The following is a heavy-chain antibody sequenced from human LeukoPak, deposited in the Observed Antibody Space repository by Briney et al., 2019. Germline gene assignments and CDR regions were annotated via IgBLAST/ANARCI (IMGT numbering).Heavy chain of an antibody. CDR3: ARGVDY. CDR1: GLTFSRYW. Sequence: GGSLRLSCAASGLTFSRYWMTWFRQAPGKGLEWVANIKQDGSEKYYVDSVKGRFTISRDNAKNSLYLQMNSLRAEDTAVYYCARGVDYWGQGTLVTVSS. J-gene: IGHJ4*02. CDR2: IKQDGSEK. V-gene: IGHV3-7*03.